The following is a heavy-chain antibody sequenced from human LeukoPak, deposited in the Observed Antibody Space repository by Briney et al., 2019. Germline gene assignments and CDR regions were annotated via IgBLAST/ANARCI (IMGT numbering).Heavy chain of an antibody. D-gene: IGHD3-10*01. CDR3: ARSGGGSGRIGFNYYYYMDV. V-gene: IGHV1-2*02. CDR1: GYTFTSYD. CDR2: INPNSGGT. J-gene: IGHJ6*03. Sequence: GASVKVSCKASGYTFTSYDINWVRQATGQGLEWMGWINPNSGGTNYAQKFQGRVTMTRDTSISTAYMELSRLRSDDTAVYYCARSGGGSGRIGFNYYYYMDVWGKGTTVTISS.